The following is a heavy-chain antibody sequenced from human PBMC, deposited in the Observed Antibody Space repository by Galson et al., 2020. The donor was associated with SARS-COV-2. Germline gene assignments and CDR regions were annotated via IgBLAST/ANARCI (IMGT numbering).Heavy chain of an antibody. CDR3: ARTGVPAATPFAC. V-gene: IGHV2-5*05. CDR2: IYWDDEK. CDR1: GFSLTTNGVG. D-gene: IGHD2-2*01. J-gene: IGHJ4*02. Sequence: SGPTLVKPTQALTLTCTFSGFSLTTNGVGVGWFRRPPGEALEWLALIYWDDEKLYGPSLKTRLAITKDTSKNQVVLTVTNMAPADTATYFCARTGVPAATPFACWGQGALVTVSS.